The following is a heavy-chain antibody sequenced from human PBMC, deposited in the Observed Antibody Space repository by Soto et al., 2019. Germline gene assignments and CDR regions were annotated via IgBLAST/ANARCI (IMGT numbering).Heavy chain of an antibody. CDR1: GYTFTNYY. V-gene: IGHV1-46*01. CDR3: ARSAPYDY. J-gene: IGHJ4*02. Sequence: QVQLMQSGAEVKKPGASARVSCKASGYTFTNYYVHWVRQAPGQGLEWMGFINPNGGSTTYAQKFQGRFTVTTDTSTRTVYMQLSSLRSEVTAVFYCARSAPYDYWGQGTLVTVSS. CDR2: INPNGGST.